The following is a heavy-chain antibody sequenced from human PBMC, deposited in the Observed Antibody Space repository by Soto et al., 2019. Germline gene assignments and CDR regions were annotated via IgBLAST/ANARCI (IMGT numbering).Heavy chain of an antibody. CDR3: AGTTSHHWLYMDV. CDR2: TYYRSTWYN. D-gene: IGHD1-1*01. V-gene: IGHV6-1*01. Sequence: SQTLSLTCAISGDSVSSNSAAWNWIRLSPSRGLEWLARTYYRSTWYNDYAVSVRSRITVNADTSKNQISLQLTSVTPDDTAIYYCAGTTSHHWLYMDVWGRGTTVTVSS. CDR1: GDSVSSNSAA. J-gene: IGHJ6*03.